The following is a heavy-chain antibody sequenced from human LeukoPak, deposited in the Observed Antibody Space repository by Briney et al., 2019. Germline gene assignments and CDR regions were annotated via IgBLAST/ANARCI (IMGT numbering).Heavy chain of an antibody. CDR2: ISSSGDLT. J-gene: IGHJ4*02. Sequence: PGGSPRLSCAASGFTFSTYAMSWVRQAPGKGLAGVSAISSSGDLTDYIDSVWGRLTISRDNSKNTLYLQMSGLRDEDTALYYCAKNRPNYYHISGSYYKRNGDYWGRGTLVTVSS. CDR3: AKNRPNYYHISGSYYKRNGDY. CDR1: GFTFSTYA. D-gene: IGHD3-22*01. V-gene: IGHV3-23*01.